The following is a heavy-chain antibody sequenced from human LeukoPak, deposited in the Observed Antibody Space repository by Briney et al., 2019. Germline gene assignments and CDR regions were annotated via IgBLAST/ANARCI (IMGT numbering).Heavy chain of an antibody. CDR2: FDPEDGET. V-gene: IGHV1-24*01. Sequence: APVKVSCKVSGYTLTELSMHWVRQAPGKGLEWMGGFDPEDGETIYAQKFQGRVTMTEDTSTDAAYMELGSLRSEDTAVYYCATVVSPTGTPFDPWGQGTLVTVSS. D-gene: IGHD1-1*01. CDR3: ATVVSPTGTPFDP. CDR1: GYTLTELS. J-gene: IGHJ5*02.